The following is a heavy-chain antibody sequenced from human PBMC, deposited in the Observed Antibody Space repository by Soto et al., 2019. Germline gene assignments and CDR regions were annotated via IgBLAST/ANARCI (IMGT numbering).Heavy chain of an antibody. Sequence: QVQLQESGPGLVKPSQTLSVTCTVSGGSVSSDDYSWNWIRQHPGKGLEWIGYIRDSGRTYYNPSLEGRVTISVDTSKNQFSLRLRSVTAADTAVYYCARAMANYFDYWGQGTLVTASS. CDR3: ARAMANYFDY. D-gene: IGHD2-8*01. CDR1: GGSVSSDDYS. V-gene: IGHV4-31*03. J-gene: IGHJ4*02. CDR2: IRDSGRT.